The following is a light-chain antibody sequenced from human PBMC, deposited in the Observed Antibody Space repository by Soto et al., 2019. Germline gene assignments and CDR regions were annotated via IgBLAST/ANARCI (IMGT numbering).Light chain of an antibody. V-gene: IGKV3-11*01. CDR3: QQRSNWIT. J-gene: IGKJ5*01. CDR1: QSVSNY. CDR2: DAS. Sequence: EIVLTQSPATLSLSPGERATLSCRASQSVSNYLAWYQQKPGQAPRLLIYDASNRATGIPARFSGSVSGTDFSLTISGLEPEDFADYYCQQRSNWITFGQGTRLEIK.